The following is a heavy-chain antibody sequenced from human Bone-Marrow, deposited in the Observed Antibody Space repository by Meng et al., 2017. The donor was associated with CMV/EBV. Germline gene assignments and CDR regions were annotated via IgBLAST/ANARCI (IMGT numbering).Heavy chain of an antibody. CDR3: ARRGVPAAINWYFDL. D-gene: IGHD2-2*02. CDR1: GFTFSRYW. V-gene: IGHV3-74*01. CDR2: INSDGTST. Sequence: SGFTFSRYWMPWVRQAPGKGLVWVSRINSDGTSTSYADSVKGRFTISRDNAKNTLYLQMNSLRAEDTAVYYCARRGVPAAINWYFDLWGRGTLVTVSS. J-gene: IGHJ2*01.